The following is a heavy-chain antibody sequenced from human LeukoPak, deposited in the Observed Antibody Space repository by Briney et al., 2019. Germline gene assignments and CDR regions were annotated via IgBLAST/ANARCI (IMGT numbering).Heavy chain of an antibody. D-gene: IGHD2-2*01. CDR1: GYTFTSYY. V-gene: IGHV1-2*02. CDR3: ARDIYCSSTSCPS. J-gene: IGHJ6*02. Sequence: ASVKVSCKASGYTFTSYYMHWVRQAPGQGLEWMGWINPNSGGTNYAQKFQGRVTMTRDTSISTAYMELSRLRSDDTAVYYCARDIYCSSTSCPSWGQGTTVTVSS. CDR2: INPNSGGT.